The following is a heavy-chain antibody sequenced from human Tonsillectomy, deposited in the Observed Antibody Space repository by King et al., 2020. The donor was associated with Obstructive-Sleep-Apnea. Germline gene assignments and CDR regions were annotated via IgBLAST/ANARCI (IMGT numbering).Heavy chain of an antibody. CDR3: ARSVYCTNGVCYSYFDY. CDR1: GYTFTGYY. Sequence: VQLVQSGAEVKKPGASVKVSCKASGYTFTGYYMHWVRQAPGQGLEWMGWINPNSGGTNYAQKFQGWVTMTRDTSISTAYMALSRLRSDDTAVYYCARSVYCTNGVCYSYFDYWGQGTLVTVSS. D-gene: IGHD2-8*01. CDR2: INPNSGGT. J-gene: IGHJ4*02. V-gene: IGHV1-2*04.